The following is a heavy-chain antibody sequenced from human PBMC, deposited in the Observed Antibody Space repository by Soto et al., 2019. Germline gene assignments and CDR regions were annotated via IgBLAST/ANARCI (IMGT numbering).Heavy chain of an antibody. CDR3: ARVPDR. D-gene: IGHD2-2*01. CDR1: GGSISSGGYS. J-gene: IGHJ5*02. V-gene: IGHV4-30-2*01. Sequence: SETLSLTCAVSGGSISSGGYSWSWIRQPPGKGLEWIGYIYHSGSTYYNPSLKSRVTISVDRSKNEFSLKLSSVTAADTAVYYCARVPDRWGQGTLVTVSP. CDR2: IYHSGST.